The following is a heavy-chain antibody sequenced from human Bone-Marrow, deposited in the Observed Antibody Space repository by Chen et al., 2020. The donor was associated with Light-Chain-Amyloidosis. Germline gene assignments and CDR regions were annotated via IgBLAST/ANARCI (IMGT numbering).Heavy chain of an antibody. Sequence: QVQLVESGGGVVQPGRSLRLSCAASGFTFSSYGMHWVRQAPGKGLEWVAVISYDGSNKYYADSVKGRFTISRDNSKNTLYLQMNSLGAEDTAVYYCAKDFSSPYDSSGYPPTANWFDPWGQGTLVTVSS. CDR2: ISYDGSNK. V-gene: IGHV3-30*18. J-gene: IGHJ5*02. D-gene: IGHD3-22*01. CDR3: AKDFSSPYDSSGYPPTANWFDP. CDR1: GFTFSSYG.